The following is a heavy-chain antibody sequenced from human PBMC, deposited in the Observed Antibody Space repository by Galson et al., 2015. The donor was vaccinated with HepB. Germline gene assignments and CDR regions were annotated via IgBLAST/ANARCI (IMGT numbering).Heavy chain of an antibody. D-gene: IGHD5-24*01. J-gene: IGHJ4*02. CDR3: AREGLATIGGPTFDY. CDR1: GYTFTTYG. V-gene: IGHV1-18*01. Sequence: SVKVSCKASGYTFTTYGISWVRQAPGQGPEWMGLISPYNGDTNYAQKVQGRVTMTTDRSTSTAYMELRSLRSDDTAVYYCAREGLATIGGPTFDYWGQGTLVTVS. CDR2: ISPYNGDT.